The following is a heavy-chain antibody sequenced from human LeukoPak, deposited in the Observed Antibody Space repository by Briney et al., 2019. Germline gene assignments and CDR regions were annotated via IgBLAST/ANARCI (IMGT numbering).Heavy chain of an antibody. CDR2: INPNSGGT. V-gene: IGHV1-2*04. D-gene: IGHD2-2*01. CDR3: ARVLGYCSSTSCYNWFDP. Sequence: GASVKVSCKASGYTFTGYYMHWVRQAPGQGLEWMGWINPNSGGTNYAQKFQGWVTMTRDTSISTAYMELSRLRSDDTAVYYCARVLGYCSSTSCYNWFDPWGQGTLVTVSS. J-gene: IGHJ5*02. CDR1: GYTFTGYY.